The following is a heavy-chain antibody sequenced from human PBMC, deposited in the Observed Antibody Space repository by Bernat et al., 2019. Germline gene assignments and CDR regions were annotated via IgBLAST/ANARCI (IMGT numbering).Heavy chain of an antibody. V-gene: IGHV4-31*03. CDR3: ARMGSGSGYRPKASYYFDS. D-gene: IGHD6-25*01. CDR1: GGSVRSFSHY. J-gene: IGHJ4*02. Sequence: QVLLQKSGPRLVKPSQTLSLTCTVSGGSVRSFSHYWGWVRQHPGEGLEWIGYIYYSGSTFYNPSLKSRVTISLDTSGDQFSLELTSVTAADTAVYFCARMGSGSGYRPKASYYFDSWGQGSLVTVSS. CDR2: IYYSGST.